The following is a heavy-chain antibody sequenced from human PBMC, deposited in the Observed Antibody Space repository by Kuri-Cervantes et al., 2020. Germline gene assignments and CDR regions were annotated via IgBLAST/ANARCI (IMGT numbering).Heavy chain of an antibody. J-gene: IGHJ6*02. CDR1: GGSISSSSYY. Sequence: SETLSLTCTVSGGSISSSSYYWGWIRQPPGKGLGWIGSIYYSGSTYYNQSLKSRVTISVDTSKNQFALKLSSVTTADTAVYYCARGLGDGYNYYYYYGMDVWAQGTTVTVSS. D-gene: IGHD5-24*01. CDR2: IYYSGST. CDR3: ARGLGDGYNYYYYYGMDV. V-gene: IGHV4-39*01.